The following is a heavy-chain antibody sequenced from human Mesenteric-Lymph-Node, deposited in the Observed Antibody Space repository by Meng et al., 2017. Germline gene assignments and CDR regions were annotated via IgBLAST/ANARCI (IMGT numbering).Heavy chain of an antibody. CDR2: TYYRSKWFY. CDR3: ARARAEYSSSSKRGRNFDY. V-gene: IGHV6-1*01. CDR1: GDSFSNKGAA. Sequence: SETLSLTCAISGDSFSNKGAAWSWLRQSPSRGLEWLVRTYYRSKWFYDYAAAVKSRININPDTSKNQFSLHLNSVTPDDTAVYYCARARAEYSSSSKRGRNFDYWGQGTLVTVSS. D-gene: IGHD6-6*01. J-gene: IGHJ4*02.